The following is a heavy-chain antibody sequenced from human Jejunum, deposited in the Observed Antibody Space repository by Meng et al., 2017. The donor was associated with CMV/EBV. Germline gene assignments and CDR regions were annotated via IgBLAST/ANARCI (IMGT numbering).Heavy chain of an antibody. V-gene: IGHV3-9*01. CDR3: AKDIVGYSYGSFDF. D-gene: IGHD5-18*01. CDR2: ISWNSGYI. Sequence: SGFTVDNYAMHWVRQAPGKGLEWVSGISWNSGYIGYADSVKGRFTISRDNAKNSLHLQMNSLRAEDTALYYCAKDIVGYSYGSFDFWGQGTLVTVSS. J-gene: IGHJ4*02. CDR1: GFTVDNYA.